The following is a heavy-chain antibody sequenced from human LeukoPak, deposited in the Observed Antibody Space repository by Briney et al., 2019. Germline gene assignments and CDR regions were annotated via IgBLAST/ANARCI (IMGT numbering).Heavy chain of an antibody. CDR3: AREGSITMIVVVITTGAFDI. Sequence: PGGSLRLSCAASGFTFSSYWMHWVRQAPGKGLVWVSRINSDGSSTSYADSVKGRFTISRDNAKNTLYLQMNSLRAEDTAVYYCAREGSITMIVVVITTGAFDIWGQGTMVTVSS. J-gene: IGHJ3*02. CDR1: GFTFSSYW. CDR2: INSDGSST. V-gene: IGHV3-74*01. D-gene: IGHD3-22*01.